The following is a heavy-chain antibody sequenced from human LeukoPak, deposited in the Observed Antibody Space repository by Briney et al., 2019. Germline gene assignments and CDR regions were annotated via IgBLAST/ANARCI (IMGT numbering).Heavy chain of an antibody. D-gene: IGHD6-19*01. CDR2: IYRSGST. CDR3: ARGAVAGLDY. J-gene: IGHJ4*02. Sequence: SQTLSLTCAVSGGSISSGGYSWSWIRQPPGKGLEWTGYIYRSGSTYYNPSLKSRVTISVDRSKNQFSLKLSSVTAADTAVYYCARGAVAGLDYWGQGTLVTVSS. CDR1: GGSISSGGYS. V-gene: IGHV4-30-2*01.